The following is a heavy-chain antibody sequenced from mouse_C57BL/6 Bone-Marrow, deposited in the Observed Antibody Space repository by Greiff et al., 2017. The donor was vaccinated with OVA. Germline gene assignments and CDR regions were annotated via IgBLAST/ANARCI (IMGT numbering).Heavy chain of an antibody. CDR3: VRYSYAMDY. Sequence: EVHLVESGGGLVQPKGSLKLSCAASGFSFNTYAMNWVRQAPGKGLEWVARIRSKSNNYATYYADSVKDRFTISRDDSESMLYLQMNNLKTEDTAMYYCVRYSYAMDYWGQGTSVTVSS. V-gene: IGHV10-1*01. CDR2: IRSKSNNYAT. J-gene: IGHJ4*01. CDR1: GFSFNTYA.